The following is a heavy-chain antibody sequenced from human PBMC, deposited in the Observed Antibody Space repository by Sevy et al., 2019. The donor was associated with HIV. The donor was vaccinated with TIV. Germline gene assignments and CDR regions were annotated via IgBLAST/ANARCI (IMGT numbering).Heavy chain of an antibody. D-gene: IGHD3-22*01. CDR1: GFTFSDAA. CDR3: SIYYDIRAFYS. Sequence: GGSLRLSCAGSGFTFSDAAIHWVRQASGKGLEWLGRIRCKANNYATAYAASVKDRFSISRNDLKDTAYLQMNSLRTEDAAMYYCSIYYDIRAFYSWGQGTQVTVSS. CDR2: IRCKANNYAT. J-gene: IGHJ4*02. V-gene: IGHV3-73*01.